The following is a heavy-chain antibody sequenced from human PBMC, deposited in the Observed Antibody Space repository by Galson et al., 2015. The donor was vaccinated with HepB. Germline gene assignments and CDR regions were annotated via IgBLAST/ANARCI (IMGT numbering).Heavy chain of an antibody. Sequence: TLSLTCTVSGGSISSYYWSWIRQPPGKGLEWIGYTYYSGSTNYNPPLKIQSPLSVKPSKNQFPLKLSSVTAADTAVYYCARAGGIAAAGTNPRNGYFDLWGRGTLVTVSS. D-gene: IGHD6-13*01. CDR3: ARAGGIAAAGTNPRNGYFDL. V-gene: IGHV4-59*01. J-gene: IGHJ2*01. CDR2: TYYSGST. CDR1: GGSISSYY.